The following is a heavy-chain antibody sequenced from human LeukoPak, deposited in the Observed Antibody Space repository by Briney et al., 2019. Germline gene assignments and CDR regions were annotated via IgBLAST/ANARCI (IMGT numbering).Heavy chain of an antibody. Sequence: GGSLRLSCAASGFTVFNYWMSWVRQAPGKGLEWVANINLDGSQKYYVDSLKGRFTISRDNAKNSLYLQMNSLRAEDTAVYYCARDSRHLSSTRGGLKESRGAFFDYWGQGTLVTVSS. CDR3: ARDSRHLSSTRGGLKESRGAFFDY. CDR1: GFTVFNYW. V-gene: IGHV3-7*01. D-gene: IGHD6-13*01. J-gene: IGHJ4*02. CDR2: INLDGSQK.